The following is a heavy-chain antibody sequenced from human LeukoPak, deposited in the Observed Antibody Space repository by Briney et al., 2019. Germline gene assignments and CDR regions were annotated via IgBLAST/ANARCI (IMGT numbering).Heavy chain of an antibody. Sequence: PSETLSLTCAVYGGSFSGYYWSWIRQPPGKGLEWIGEINHSGDTKYNSSLKSRVTTSVDTSKNQFSLKVNSVTASDTAVYYCASYGDYVVHWGQGTLVTVSS. V-gene: IGHV4-34*01. CDR3: ASYGDYVVH. CDR1: GGSFSGYY. CDR2: INHSGDT. J-gene: IGHJ4*02. D-gene: IGHD4-17*01.